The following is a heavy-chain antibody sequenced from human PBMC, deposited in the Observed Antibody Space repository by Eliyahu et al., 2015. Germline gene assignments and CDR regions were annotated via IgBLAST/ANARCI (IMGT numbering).Heavy chain of an antibody. CDR3: ARGADTVAPWSHTFDI. D-gene: IGHD5-12*01. CDR1: GYIFTTYT. CDR2: INGAKDNT. V-gene: IGHV1-3*01. J-gene: IGHJ3*02. Sequence: QVQLVQSGAEVKKPGXSVKISXKXXGYIFTTYTIHWVRQAPGQTLEWMGWINGAKDNTKYSQKFRGRVTIIRDTSASTAYMELSSLTSEDTAVYYCARGADTVAPWSHTFDIWGQGTMVTVSS.